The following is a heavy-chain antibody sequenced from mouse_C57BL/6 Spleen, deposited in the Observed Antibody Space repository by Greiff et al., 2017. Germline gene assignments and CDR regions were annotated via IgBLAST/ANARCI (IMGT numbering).Heavy chain of an antibody. J-gene: IGHJ1*03. D-gene: IGHD2-3*01. CDR1: GYTFPSYW. V-gene: IGHV1-52*01. CDR3: AREGRVGYSWYFDV. Sequence: QVQLQQPGAELVRPGSSVKLSCKASGYTFPSYWMHWVKQRPIQGLEWIGNIDPSDSETHYNQKFKDKATLTVDKSSSTAYMQLSSLTSEGSAVYYCAREGRVGYSWYFDVWGTGTTVTVSS. CDR2: IDPSDSET.